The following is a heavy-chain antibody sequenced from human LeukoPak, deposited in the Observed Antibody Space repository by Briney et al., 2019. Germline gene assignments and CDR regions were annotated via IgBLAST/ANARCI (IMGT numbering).Heavy chain of an antibody. CDR2: INHSGST. V-gene: IGHV4-34*01. CDR3: ARGPSSSDY. Sequence: SSETLSLTCAVYGGSFSGYYWSWIRQPPGKGLEWIGEINHSGSTNYNPSLKSRVTISVDTSKNQFSLKLSSVTAADTAVYYCARGPSSSDYWGQGTLVTVSS. D-gene: IGHD6-6*01. J-gene: IGHJ4*02. CDR1: GGSFSGYY.